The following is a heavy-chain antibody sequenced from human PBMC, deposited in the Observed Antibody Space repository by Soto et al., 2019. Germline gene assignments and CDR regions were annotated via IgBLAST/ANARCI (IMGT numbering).Heavy chain of an antibody. J-gene: IGHJ6*02. Sequence: QEQLVQSGAEVKIPGSSVKVSCKASGGTFSNYAVSWVRQAPGQGLEWMGGIIPIFGAATYAQKFQGRVRVTADKYSGIAYMEVSSLRSEDTAVYYCARGRGFYSSSDEFYFYSMDVWGQGTTVTVSS. CDR1: GGTFSNYA. CDR2: IIPIFGAA. V-gene: IGHV1-69*06. D-gene: IGHD6-6*01. CDR3: ARGRGFYSSSDEFYFYSMDV.